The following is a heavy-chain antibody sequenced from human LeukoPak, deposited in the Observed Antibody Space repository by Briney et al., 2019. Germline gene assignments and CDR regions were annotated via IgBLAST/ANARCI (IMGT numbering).Heavy chain of an antibody. CDR1: GFTFSSYG. J-gene: IGHJ5*02. V-gene: IGHV3-30*02. Sequence: GGSLRLSCAASGFTFSSYGIHWVRRAPGKGLEWVTFIPYDGLNRIYADSVEGRFTVSRDNSKNTVYLQMNSLRPEDTAVYYCAKGPTPLSSRGWIDPWGQGTLVTVSP. CDR3: AKGPTPLSSRGWIDP. CDR2: IPYDGLNR. D-gene: IGHD6-13*01.